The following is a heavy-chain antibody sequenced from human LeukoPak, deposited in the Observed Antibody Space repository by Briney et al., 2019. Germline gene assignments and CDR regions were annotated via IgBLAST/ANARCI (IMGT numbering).Heavy chain of an antibody. CDR2: INHSGST. Sequence: SETLSLTCAVYGGSFSGYYWSWIRQPPGRGLEWIGEINHSGSTNYNPSLKGRVTISVDTSKNQFSLKLSSVTAADTAVYYCARPRMRITMVRGVMRGMDVWGQGTTVTVSS. D-gene: IGHD3-10*01. CDR3: ARPRMRITMVRGVMRGMDV. J-gene: IGHJ6*02. V-gene: IGHV4-34*01. CDR1: GGSFSGYY.